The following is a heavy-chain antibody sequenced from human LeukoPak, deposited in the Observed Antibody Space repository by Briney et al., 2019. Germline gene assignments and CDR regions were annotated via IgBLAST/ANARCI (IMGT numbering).Heavy chain of an antibody. CDR2: IYYTGKA. V-gene: IGHV4-61*03. CDR1: GDSVSNGNYY. J-gene: IGHJ4*02. D-gene: IGHD3-10*01. CDR3: ARSQNYYGSGDY. Sequence: SETLSLTCTVSGDSVSNGNYYWSWLRQPPGKALEWIGYIYYTGKAYYNPSLEGRVTILVDTSRNHFSVKLSSVTAADTAVYYCARSQNYYGSGDYWSQGTLVTVSS.